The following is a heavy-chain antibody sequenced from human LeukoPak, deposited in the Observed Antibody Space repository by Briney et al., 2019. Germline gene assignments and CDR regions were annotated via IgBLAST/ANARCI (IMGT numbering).Heavy chain of an antibody. CDR3: ARPQGFDYDSQFDY. CDR1: GYTFTGYY. V-gene: IGHV1-2*02. J-gene: IGHJ4*02. D-gene: IGHD3-22*01. CDR2: INPNSGGT. Sequence: ASVKVSCKASGYTFTGYYMHWVRQAPGQGLEWMGWINPNSGGTNYAQKFQGRVTMTRDTSISTAYMELSRLRSDDTAVYYCARPQGFDYDSQFDYWGQGTLVTVSP.